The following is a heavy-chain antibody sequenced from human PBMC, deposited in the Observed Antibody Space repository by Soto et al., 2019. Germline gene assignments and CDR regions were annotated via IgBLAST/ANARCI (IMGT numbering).Heavy chain of an antibody. D-gene: IGHD3-10*01. CDR1: SGSFSGYY. Sequence: SETLSLTCAVYSGSFSGYYWSWIRQPPGKGLEWIGEINHSGSTNYKSSLKSRVTISVDTSKNQFSLKLSSVTAADTAVYYCARRPSYGSGSYWFYFDYWGQGTVVTVSS. CDR2: INHSGST. J-gene: IGHJ4*02. V-gene: IGHV4-34*01. CDR3: ARRPSYGSGSYWFYFDY.